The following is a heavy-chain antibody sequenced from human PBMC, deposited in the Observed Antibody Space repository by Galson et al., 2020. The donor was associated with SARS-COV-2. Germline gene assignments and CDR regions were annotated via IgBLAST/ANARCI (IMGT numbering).Heavy chain of an antibody. Sequence: KIGESLKISCTASVVSFNIYTMNSVPEAPRKGPGWRSSMFRIVVDIYSTPSERGGVTISRDDATNSLFLQMNSLSAEDTAVYYCAKAVGTATLYYWYFDLWGRGALVTVSS. CDR1: VVSFNIYT. J-gene: IGHJ2*01. V-gene: IGHV3-21*01. CDR3: AKAVGTATLYYWYFDL. CDR2: MFRIVVDI. D-gene: IGHD1-1*01.